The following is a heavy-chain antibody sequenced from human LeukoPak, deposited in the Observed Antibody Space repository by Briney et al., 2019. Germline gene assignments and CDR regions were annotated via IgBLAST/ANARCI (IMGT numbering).Heavy chain of an antibody. V-gene: IGHV3-64D*09. CDR1: GFTFSTYA. D-gene: IGHD4-17*01. CDR3: VKDPAGDYGYEAFDI. J-gene: IGHJ3*02. Sequence: RAGGSLRLSCSASGFTFSTYAMHWVRQAPGKGLEYVSAINNNGGSTYYADSVKGRFTISRDNSKNTLYLQMSSLRAEDTAVYYCVKDPAGDYGYEAFDIWGQGTMVTVSS. CDR2: INNNGGST.